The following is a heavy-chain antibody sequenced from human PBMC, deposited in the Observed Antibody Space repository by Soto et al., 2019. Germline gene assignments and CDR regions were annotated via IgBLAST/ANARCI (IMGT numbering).Heavy chain of an antibody. D-gene: IGHD4-17*01. Sequence: PGGSMSISGPASGLTFSSYVMHWVRQAPGKGLEWVAIISYDGSNKYYVDSVKGRFTISRDNSKNTLYLPMNSLTAEDTAIYYCANAYYDDYRGNNYFDYWGQVIRVTVS. CDR2: ISYDGSNK. J-gene: IGHJ4*02. CDR3: ANAYYDDYRGNNYFDY. V-gene: IGHV3-30*18. CDR1: GLTFSSYV.